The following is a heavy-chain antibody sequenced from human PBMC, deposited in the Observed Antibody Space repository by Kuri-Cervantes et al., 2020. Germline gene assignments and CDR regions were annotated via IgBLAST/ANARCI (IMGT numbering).Heavy chain of an antibody. CDR1: GFTFSSYS. Sequence: GGSLRLSCAASGFTFSSYSMNWVRQAPGKGLEWVAFIRYDGSNKYYADSVKGRFTISRDNSKNTLYLQMNSLRAEDTAVYYCAKDLRGGDWFHAFDIWGQGTMVTVSS. CDR3: AKDLRGGDWFHAFDI. D-gene: IGHD2-21*02. J-gene: IGHJ3*02. CDR2: IRYDGSNK. V-gene: IGHV3-30*02.